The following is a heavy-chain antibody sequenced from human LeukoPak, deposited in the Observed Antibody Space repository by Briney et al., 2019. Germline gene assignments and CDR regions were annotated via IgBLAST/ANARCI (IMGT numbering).Heavy chain of an antibody. CDR1: GGTFSSYA. D-gene: IGHD3-22*01. CDR2: IIPIFGTA. CDR3: ASSRYSSGYYYYYYYMDV. V-gene: IGHV1-69*13. J-gene: IGHJ6*03. Sequence: SVKVSCKAPGGTFSSYAISWVRQAPGQGLEWMGGIIPIFGTANYAQKFQGRVTITADESTSTAYMELSSLRSEDTAVYYCASSRYSSGYYYYYYYMDVWAKGPRSPSP.